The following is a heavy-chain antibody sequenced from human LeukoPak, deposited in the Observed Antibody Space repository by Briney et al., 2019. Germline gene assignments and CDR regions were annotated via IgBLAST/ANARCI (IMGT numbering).Heavy chain of an antibody. D-gene: IGHD6-13*01. CDR3: AREGVYSSPFDY. V-gene: IGHV4-59*01. CDR1: GGSISSYY. CDR2: IYYSGST. J-gene: IGHJ4*02. Sequence: SETLSLTCTVSGGSISSYYWSWIRQPPGKGLEWIGYIYYSGSTNYNPSLKSRVTILVDTSKNQFSLKLSSVTAADTAVYYCAREGVYSSPFDYWGQGTLVTVSS.